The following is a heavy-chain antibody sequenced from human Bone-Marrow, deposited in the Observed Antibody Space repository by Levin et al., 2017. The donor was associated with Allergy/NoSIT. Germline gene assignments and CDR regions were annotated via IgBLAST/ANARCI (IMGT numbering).Heavy chain of an antibody. D-gene: IGHD6-6*01. CDR2: TYYRSKWYN. Sequence: SQTLSLTCAISGDRVSSSIATWNWIRQSPSRGLEWLGRTYYRSKWYNDYAVSVKSRITINPDTSRNQFSLHLNSLTPEDTAVYYCARWAGATRPQHHFDYWGQGTLVTVSS. CDR1: GDRVSSSIAT. V-gene: IGHV6-1*01. J-gene: IGHJ4*02. CDR3: ARWAGATRPQHHFDY.